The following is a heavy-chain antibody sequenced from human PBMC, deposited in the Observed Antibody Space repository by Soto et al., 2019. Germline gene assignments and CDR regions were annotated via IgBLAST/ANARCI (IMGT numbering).Heavy chain of an antibody. J-gene: IGHJ3*02. CDR2: ISGSGGST. V-gene: IGHV3-23*01. D-gene: IGHD3-3*01. CDR1: GFTFSSYA. Sequence: GGSLRLSCAASGFTFSSYAMSWVRQAPGKGLEWVSAISGSGGSTYYADSVKGRFTISRDNSKNTLYLQMNSLRAEDTAVYYCAKDRRYYDFWSGYSHDAFDIWGQGTMVTVSS. CDR3: AKDRRYYDFWSGYSHDAFDI.